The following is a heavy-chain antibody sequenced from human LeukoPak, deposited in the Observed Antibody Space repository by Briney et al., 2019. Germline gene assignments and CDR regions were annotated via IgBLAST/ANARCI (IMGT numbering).Heavy chain of an antibody. V-gene: IGHV4-34*01. CDR3: ARGQVPAARGYNWFDP. J-gene: IGHJ5*02. D-gene: IGHD2-2*01. CDR2: INHSGST. Sequence: SETLSLTCAVYGGSFSGYYWSWIRQPPGKGLEWIGEINHSGSTNYNPSLKSRVTISVDTSKNQFSLTLTSMIAADTAIYYCARGQVPAARGYNWFDPWGQGTLVTVSS. CDR1: GGSFSGYY.